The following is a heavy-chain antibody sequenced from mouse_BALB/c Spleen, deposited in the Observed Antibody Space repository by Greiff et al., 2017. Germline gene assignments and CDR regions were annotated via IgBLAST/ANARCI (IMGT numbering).Heavy chain of an antibody. D-gene: IGHD1-1*01. CDR1: GYTFTDYY. J-gene: IGHJ2*01. CDR2: IYPGSGNT. V-gene: IGHV1-77*01. Sequence: VQLQQSGAELARPGASVKLSCKASGYTFTDYYINWVKQRTGQGLEWIGEIYPGSGNTYYNEKFKGKATLTADKSSSTAYMQLSSLTSEDSAVYFCARILRSPYWGQGTTLTVSS. CDR3: ARILRSPY.